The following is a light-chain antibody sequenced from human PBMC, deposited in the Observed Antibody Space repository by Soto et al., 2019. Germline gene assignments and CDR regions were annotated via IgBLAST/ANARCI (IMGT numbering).Light chain of an antibody. CDR2: AAS. CDR1: QSVSGN. CDR3: QQYNNWPPLT. J-gene: IGKJ3*01. Sequence: EIVMTQSPATLSVSPGERATLSCRASQSVSGNLAWYQQKPGQAPRLLISAASTRATSIPARFSGSGSGTGFTLTINSLQSVDVAVYYCQQYNNWPPLTFGPGTKVDIK. V-gene: IGKV3-15*01.